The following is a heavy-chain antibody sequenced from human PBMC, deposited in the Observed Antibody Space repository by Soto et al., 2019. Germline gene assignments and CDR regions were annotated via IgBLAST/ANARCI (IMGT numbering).Heavy chain of an antibody. D-gene: IGHD4-17*01. J-gene: IGHJ4*02. Sequence: ETLSLTCTVSGCSISSSSYYWGWIRQPPGKGLEWIGSIYYSGSTFYNPSLKSRVTISVDTSKNQFSLKLSSVTAADTAVYYCATFYGDYVSYWGQGTLVTVSS. CDR2: IYYSGST. CDR1: GCSISSSSYY. CDR3: ATFYGDYVSY. V-gene: IGHV4-39*01.